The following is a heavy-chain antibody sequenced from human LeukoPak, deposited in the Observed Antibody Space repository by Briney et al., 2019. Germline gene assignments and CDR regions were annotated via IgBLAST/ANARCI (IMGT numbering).Heavy chain of an antibody. J-gene: IGHJ5*02. CDR2: IIPIFGTA. Sequence: ASVKVSCKASGGTFSSYAISWVRQAPGQGLEWMGGIIPIFGTANYAQKFQGRVTITADESTSTAYMELSSLRSEDTAVYYCARDLYCSSTSCTNWFDPWGQGTLVTVSS. D-gene: IGHD2-2*01. CDR1: GGTFSSYA. CDR3: ARDLYCSSTSCTNWFDP. V-gene: IGHV1-69*01.